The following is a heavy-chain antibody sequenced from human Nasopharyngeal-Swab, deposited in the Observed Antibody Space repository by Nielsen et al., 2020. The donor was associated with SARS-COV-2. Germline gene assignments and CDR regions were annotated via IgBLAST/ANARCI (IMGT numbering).Heavy chain of an antibody. Sequence: VRQAPGKGLEWVSYISSSGSTIYYADSVKGRFTISRDNAKNSLYLQMNSLRAEDTAVYYCARDANYYDSSGFYYMDVWGKGTTVTVSS. CDR2: ISSSGSTI. CDR3: ARDANYYDSSGFYYMDV. V-gene: IGHV3-48*03. D-gene: IGHD3-22*01. J-gene: IGHJ6*03.